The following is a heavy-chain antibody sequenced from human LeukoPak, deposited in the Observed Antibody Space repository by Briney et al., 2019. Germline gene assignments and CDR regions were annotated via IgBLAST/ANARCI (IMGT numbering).Heavy chain of an antibody. D-gene: IGHD3-16*01. V-gene: IGHV4-59*11. Sequence: PSETLSLTCAVSGGSISGLYWTWIRQPPGKGLEFIGQIHYSGSTDYNPSLKSRITMSVDTSKNQFFLSLNSVTAADTAVYYCAKFGLYYNMDVWGQGTTVTVSS. CDR2: IHYSGST. CDR3: AKFGLYYNMDV. CDR1: GGSISGLY. J-gene: IGHJ6*02.